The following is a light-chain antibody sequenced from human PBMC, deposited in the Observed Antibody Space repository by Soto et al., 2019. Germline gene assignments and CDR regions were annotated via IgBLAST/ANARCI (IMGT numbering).Light chain of an antibody. CDR3: QQYGSSWT. V-gene: IGKV3-20*01. J-gene: IGKJ1*01. CDR1: HSVSSSY. Sequence: EIVLTQSPGTLSLSPGERATLSCRASHSVSSSYLALYQQKHGQTPRXXXYXXSXRDTGITDRFSGSGSGTDFTLTISRLEPEDFAVYYCQQYGSSWTFGQVTKVDI. CDR2: XXS.